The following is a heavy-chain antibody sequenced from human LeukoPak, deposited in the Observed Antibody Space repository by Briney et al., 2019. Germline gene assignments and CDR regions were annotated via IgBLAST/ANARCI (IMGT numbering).Heavy chain of an antibody. V-gene: IGHV3-7*04. Sequence: HGGSLRLSCAASEFTFSSYWMSWVRQGPGKGLEWVANITQDGSEKYYVDFVKGRFTISRDNAKNSLYLQMNSLRAEDTAVYYCARLLRRDGYNYLGAFDIWGQGAMVTVS. CDR3: ARLLRRDGYNYLGAFDI. CDR2: ITQDGSEK. J-gene: IGHJ3*02. D-gene: IGHD5-24*01. CDR1: EFTFSSYW.